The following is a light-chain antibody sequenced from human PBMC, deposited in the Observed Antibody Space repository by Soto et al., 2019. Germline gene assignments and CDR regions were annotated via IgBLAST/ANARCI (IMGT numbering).Light chain of an antibody. J-gene: IGKJ1*01. CDR3: QHYNNWPPWT. CDR2: GAS. Sequence: EIEMTQSPATLSLSPGERATLYCWASQSVSSNLAWYQQKPGQGPRLLIYGASTRVTGVPARFSGSGSGTEFILIISSLQSEDFAVYYCQHYNNWPPWTFGQGTKVDIK. CDR1: QSVSSN. V-gene: IGKV3-15*01.